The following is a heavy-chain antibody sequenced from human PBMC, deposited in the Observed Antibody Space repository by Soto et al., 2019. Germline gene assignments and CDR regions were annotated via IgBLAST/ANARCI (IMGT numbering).Heavy chain of an antibody. D-gene: IGHD3-3*01. CDR1: GYTFTSYD. Sequence: ASVKVSCKASGYTFTSYDINWVRQATGQGLEWMGWMNPNSGNTGYAQKFQGRVTMTRNTSISTAYMELSSLRSEDTAVYYCATPLSTIFGVVIIGHYYYGMDVWGQGTTVTVSS. CDR2: MNPNSGNT. J-gene: IGHJ6*02. V-gene: IGHV1-8*01. CDR3: ATPLSTIFGVVIIGHYYYGMDV.